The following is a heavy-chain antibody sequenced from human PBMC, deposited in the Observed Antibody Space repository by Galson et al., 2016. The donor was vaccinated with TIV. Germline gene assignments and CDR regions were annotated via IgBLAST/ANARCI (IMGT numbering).Heavy chain of an antibody. CDR3: ARAPLRYCSGGDCSSRYFDY. CDR1: GYTFTGYY. D-gene: IGHD2-15*01. Sequence: SVKVSCKASGYTFTGYYMHWVRQAPGQGLEWMGWINPNSGDTNYAQNFQDRVTMTRDTSIRTAYMELSRLKSDDTAVYYCARAPLRYCSGGDCSSRYFDYWGQGTLLTVSS. CDR2: INPNSGDT. J-gene: IGHJ4*02. V-gene: IGHV1-2*02.